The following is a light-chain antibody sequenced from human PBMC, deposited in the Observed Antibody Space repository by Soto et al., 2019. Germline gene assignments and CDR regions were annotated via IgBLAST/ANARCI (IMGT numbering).Light chain of an antibody. J-gene: IGLJ1*01. CDR2: EVN. CDR1: RRDVGGYNF. Sequence: QSALTQPPSASGSPGQSVTVSCTGTRRDVGGYNFVSWYQHHPGKAPKLMTYEVNKRPSGVPDRFSGSKSGNTASRTVSWLQAEDEADYCCSSNAGSNNYVFGTGTKLTVL. V-gene: IGLV2-8*01. CDR3: SSNAGSNNYV.